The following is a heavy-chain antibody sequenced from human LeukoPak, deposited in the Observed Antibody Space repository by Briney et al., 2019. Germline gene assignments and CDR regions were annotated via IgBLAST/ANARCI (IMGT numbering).Heavy chain of an antibody. V-gene: IGHV3-11*01. Sequence: GGSLRLSCAASGFTFSDYYMSWIRQAPGKGLEWVSYISSSGSTIYYADSVKGRFTISRDNAKNSLYLQMNSLRAEDTAVYYCASPRSLTGYYFDYWGQGTLVTVSS. CDR1: GFTFSDYY. J-gene: IGHJ4*02. D-gene: IGHD3-9*01. CDR2: ISSSGSTI. CDR3: ASPRSLTGYYFDY.